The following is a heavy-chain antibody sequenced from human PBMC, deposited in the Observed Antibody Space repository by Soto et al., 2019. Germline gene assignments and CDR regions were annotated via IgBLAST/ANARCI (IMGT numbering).Heavy chain of an antibody. CDR1: GFTFSSYA. V-gene: IGHV3-30-3*01. CDR3: ASLRFLEWLFAAATFDY. CDR2: ISYDGSNK. Sequence: LRLSCAASGFTFSSYAMHWVRQAPGKGLEWVAVISYDGSNKYYADSVKGRFTISRDNSKNTLYLQMNSLRAEDTAVYYCASLRFLEWLFAAATFDYWGQGTLVTVSS. J-gene: IGHJ4*02. D-gene: IGHD3-3*01.